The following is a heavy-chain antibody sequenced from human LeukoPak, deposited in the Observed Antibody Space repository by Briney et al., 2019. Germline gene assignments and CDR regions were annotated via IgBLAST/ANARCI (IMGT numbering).Heavy chain of an antibody. Sequence: GGSLRLSCAASGFTFSGSAMHWVRQASGKGLEWVGRIRSKANSYATAYAASVKGRFTISRDDSKNTAYLQMNSLKTEDTAVYYCSSGGYCTSTSCYGENWGQGTLVTVSS. CDR3: SSGGYCTSTSCYGEN. J-gene: IGHJ4*02. D-gene: IGHD2-2*01. CDR2: IRSKANSYAT. V-gene: IGHV3-73*01. CDR1: GFTFSGSA.